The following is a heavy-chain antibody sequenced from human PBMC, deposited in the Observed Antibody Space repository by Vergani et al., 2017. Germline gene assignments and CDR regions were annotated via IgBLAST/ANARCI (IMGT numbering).Heavy chain of an antibody. V-gene: IGHV3-15*01. D-gene: IGHD4-17*01. CDR1: GFTFSNAW. CDR2: IKSKTDGGTT. J-gene: IGHJ6*02. Sequence: EVQLVESGGGLVKPGGSLRLSCAASGFTFSNAWMSWVRQAPGKGLEWVGRIKSKTDGGTTDYAAPVKGRFTISRDDSKNTLYLQMNSLKTEDTAVYYCTTDEYGDYEYYYYGMDVWGQGTTVTVSS. CDR3: TTDEYGDYEYYYYGMDV.